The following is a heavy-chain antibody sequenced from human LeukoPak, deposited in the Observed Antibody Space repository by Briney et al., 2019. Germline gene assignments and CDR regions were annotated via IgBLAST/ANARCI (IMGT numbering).Heavy chain of an antibody. V-gene: IGHV3-30*02. Sequence: GGSLRLSCAASGFTFSSYGMHWVRQAPGKGLEWVAFIRYDGSNKYYADSVKGRFTISRDNSKNTLYLQMNSLRAEDTAVYYCARVDEYGSWFDPWGQGTLVTVSS. J-gene: IGHJ5*02. D-gene: IGHD4-17*01. CDR3: ARVDEYGSWFDP. CDR1: GFTFSSYG. CDR2: IRYDGSNK.